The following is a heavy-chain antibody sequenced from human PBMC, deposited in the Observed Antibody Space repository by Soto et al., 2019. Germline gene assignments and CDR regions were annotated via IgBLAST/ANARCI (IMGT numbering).Heavy chain of an antibody. CDR1: GFTFSSYS. D-gene: IGHD3-3*01. V-gene: IGHV3-21*01. Sequence: EVQLVESGGCLVKPGGSLRLSCVASGFTFSSYSMNWVRQAPGKGLEWVSSISTSGSYIYYADSVKGRFTISRDNAKKSQSLQMKSLRAEDTAVSFCLGQDSYNDVDVWGQGTTVTVSS. CDR2: ISTSGSYI. J-gene: IGHJ6*02. CDR3: LGQDSYNDVDV.